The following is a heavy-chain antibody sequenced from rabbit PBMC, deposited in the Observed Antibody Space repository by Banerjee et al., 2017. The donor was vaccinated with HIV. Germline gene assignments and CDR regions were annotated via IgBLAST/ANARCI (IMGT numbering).Heavy chain of an antibody. CDR3: ARDLAGGDGYSNDL. Sequence: QEQLEESGGDLVKPEGSLTLTCTASGFSFSNKYVMCWVRQAPGKGLEWIACINTSSGNTVYATWAKGRFTISRTSSTTVALQMTSLTAADTATYFCARDLAGGDGYSNDLWGPGTLVTVS. J-gene: IGHJ4*01. CDR1: GFSFSNKYV. V-gene: IGHV1S45*01. CDR2: INTSSGNT. D-gene: IGHD7-1*01.